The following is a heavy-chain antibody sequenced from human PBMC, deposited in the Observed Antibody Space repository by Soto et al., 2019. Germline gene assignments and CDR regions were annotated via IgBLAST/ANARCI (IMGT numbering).Heavy chain of an antibody. CDR1: GFTFADAW. CDR3: ATPSWTYIHY. CDR2: IKTQTDGEAT. D-gene: IGHD3-3*01. J-gene: IGHJ4*02. V-gene: IGHV3-15*01. Sequence: PGGSLRLSCAASGFTFADAWMAWVRQAPGRGLEWVGLIKTQTDGEATDFAAPVKGRFTISRDDSKNTLDLQMNDMRTEDTAVYYCATPSWTYIHYWGQGTLVTVYS.